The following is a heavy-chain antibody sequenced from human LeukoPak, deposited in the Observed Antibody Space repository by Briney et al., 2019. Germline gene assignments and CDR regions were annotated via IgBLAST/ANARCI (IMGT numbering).Heavy chain of an antibody. CDR2: IYTSGST. CDR3: ARAAYYDSSGFYRLHYFDY. V-gene: IGHV4-4*07. Sequence: SETLSLTCTVSGGSISSYYWSWIRQPAGKGLEWIGRIYTSGSTNYNPSLKSRVTMSVDTSKNQFSLKLSSVTAADTAVYYCARAAYYDSSGFYRLHYFDYWGQGTLVTVSS. CDR1: GGSISSYY. D-gene: IGHD3-22*01. J-gene: IGHJ4*02.